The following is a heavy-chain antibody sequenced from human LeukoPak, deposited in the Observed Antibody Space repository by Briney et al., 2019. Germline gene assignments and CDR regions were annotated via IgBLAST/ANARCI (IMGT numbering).Heavy chain of an antibody. V-gene: IGHV4-34*01. J-gene: IGHJ4*02. D-gene: IGHD3-10*01. Sequence: SETLSLTCAVYGGSFSGYYWSWISQPPGKGLEWIGEINHSGSTNYIPSLKSRVTISVDTSKKQFSLKLSSVTAADTAVYYCARHTKGTMGPHYWGQGPLVTVSS. CDR2: INHSGST. CDR3: ARHTKGTMGPHY. CDR1: GGSFSGYY.